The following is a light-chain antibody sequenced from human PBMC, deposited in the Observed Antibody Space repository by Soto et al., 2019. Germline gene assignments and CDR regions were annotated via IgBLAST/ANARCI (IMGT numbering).Light chain of an antibody. CDR1: SGHSSYI. CDR3: ETWDFNTRV. J-gene: IGLJ3*02. CDR2: LEGSGSY. V-gene: IGLV4-60*02. Sequence: QLVLTQSSSASASLGSSVKLTCTLSSGHSSYIIAWHQQQPGKAPRYLMKLEGSGSYNKGSEVPDRFSGSSSGADRYLTISNHQFEDEADYYCETWDFNTRVFGGGTKLTVL.